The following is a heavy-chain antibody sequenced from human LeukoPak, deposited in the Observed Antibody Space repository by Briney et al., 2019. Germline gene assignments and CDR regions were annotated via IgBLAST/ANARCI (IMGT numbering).Heavy chain of an antibody. CDR2: IFYTGAT. J-gene: IGHJ4*02. V-gene: IGHV4-39*07. D-gene: IGHD5-18*01. Sequence: PSETLSLTCNVSGGSISTSSYYWAWVRQPPGKGLEWIGSIFYTGATYYNPSLKSRVSISVDTSKNQFSLKVSSVTAADTAVYYCAREGGYSYGDAPLHFDNWGQGTLVTVSS. CDR3: AREGGYSYGDAPLHFDN. CDR1: GGSISTSSYY.